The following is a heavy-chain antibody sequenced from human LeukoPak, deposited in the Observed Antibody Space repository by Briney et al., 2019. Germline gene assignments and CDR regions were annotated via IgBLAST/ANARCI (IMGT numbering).Heavy chain of an antibody. CDR2: ISYDGSNK. D-gene: IGHD6-13*01. CDR3: ARDSPYSQQQLAYYFDY. V-gene: IGHV3-30*04. Sequence: GGSLRLSCAASGFTFSSYAMHWVRQAPGKGLEWVAVISYDGSNKYYADSVQGRFTISRDNSKNTLYLQMNSLRAEDTAVYYCARDSPYSQQQLAYYFDYWGQGTLVTVSS. J-gene: IGHJ4*02. CDR1: GFTFSSYA.